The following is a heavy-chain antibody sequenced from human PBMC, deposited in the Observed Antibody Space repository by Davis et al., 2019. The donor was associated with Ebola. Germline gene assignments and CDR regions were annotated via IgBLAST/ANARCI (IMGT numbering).Heavy chain of an antibody. J-gene: IGHJ3*02. CDR3: ARGGFDFWSGYYRGGGPDDAFDI. D-gene: IGHD3-3*01. V-gene: IGHV5-51*01. Sequence: GESLKISCKGSGYSFTNYWVGWVRQMPGKGLEWMGIIYPGDSDTRYSPSFQGQVTISADKSISTAYLQWSSLKASDTAMYYCARGGFDFWSGYYRGGGPDDAFDIWGQGTMVTVSS. CDR2: IYPGDSDT. CDR1: GYSFTNYW.